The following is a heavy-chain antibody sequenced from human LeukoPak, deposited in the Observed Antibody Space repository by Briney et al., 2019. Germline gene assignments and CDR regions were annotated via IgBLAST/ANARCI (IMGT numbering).Heavy chain of an antibody. Sequence: GASVKVSCKASGYTFTGYYMHWVRQAPGQGLEWMGWINPNSGGTNYAQKFQGRVTMTRDTSISTAYMELSRLRSDDTAVYYCAREGHYYGSGSRFFDYWGQGTLVTVSS. V-gene: IGHV1-2*02. J-gene: IGHJ4*02. CDR1: GYTFTGYY. D-gene: IGHD3-10*01. CDR2: INPNSGGT. CDR3: AREGHYYGSGSRFFDY.